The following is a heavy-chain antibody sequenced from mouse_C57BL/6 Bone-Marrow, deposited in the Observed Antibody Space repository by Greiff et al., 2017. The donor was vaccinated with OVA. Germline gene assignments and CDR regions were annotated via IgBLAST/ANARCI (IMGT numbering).Heavy chain of an antibody. V-gene: IGHV5-17*01. CDR1: GFTFSDYG. CDR3: ARDDGYYVRY. Sequence: EVKVEESGGGLVKPGGSLKLSCAASGFTFSDYGMHWVRQAPEKGLEWVAYISSGSSTIYYADTVKGRFTISRDNAKNTLFLQMTSLRSEDTAMYYCARDDGYYVRYWGQGTTLTVSS. J-gene: IGHJ2*01. D-gene: IGHD2-3*01. CDR2: ISSGSSTI.